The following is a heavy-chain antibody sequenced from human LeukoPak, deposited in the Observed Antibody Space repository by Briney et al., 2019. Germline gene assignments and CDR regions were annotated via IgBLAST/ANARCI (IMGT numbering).Heavy chain of an antibody. Sequence: ASVKVSCKASGYTFTSYGISWVRQAPGQGLEWMGWISAYNGNTDYAQKFQGRVTMTTDTSTSTAYMELRSLRSDDTAVYYCAREVGELELRGFDYWGQGTLVTVSS. CDR1: GYTFTSYG. V-gene: IGHV1-18*01. D-gene: IGHD1-7*01. CDR3: AREVGELELRGFDY. CDR2: ISAYNGNT. J-gene: IGHJ4*02.